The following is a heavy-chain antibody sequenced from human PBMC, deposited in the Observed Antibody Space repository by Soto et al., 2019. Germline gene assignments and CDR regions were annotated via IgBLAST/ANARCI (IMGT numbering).Heavy chain of an antibody. J-gene: IGHJ4*03. D-gene: IGHD6-19*01. V-gene: IGHV1-3*01. CDR3: ARDGVAAGNINFDY. CDR2: IIGDSGNT. Sequence: ASVKVSCKASGYMFTKSAMRWLRQAPGQRLEWMGWIIGDSGNTKDSPKLQDRVTITRDTSASTAYMELSSLRSEDTALYYCARDGVAAGNINFDYWGQGTLVTVS. CDR1: GYMFTKSA.